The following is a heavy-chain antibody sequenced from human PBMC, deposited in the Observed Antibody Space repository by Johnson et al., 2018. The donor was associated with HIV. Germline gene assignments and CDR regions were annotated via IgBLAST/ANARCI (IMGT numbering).Heavy chain of an antibody. CDR3: AARIAVADDDSFDI. CDR2: IRDDGNNK. Sequence: QVQLVESGGGVVQPGGSLRLSCAASGFTFSTFGMHWVRQAPGKGLEWVAFIRDDGNNKYYADSVKGRFTISRDNSKNTLYLQMNSLRAEDTAVYYCAARIAVADDDSFDIWGQGTMVTVSS. V-gene: IGHV3-30*02. CDR1: GFTFSTFG. J-gene: IGHJ3*02. D-gene: IGHD6-19*01.